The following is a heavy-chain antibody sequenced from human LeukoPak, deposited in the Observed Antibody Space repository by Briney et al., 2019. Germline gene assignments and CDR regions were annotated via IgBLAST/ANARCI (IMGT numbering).Heavy chain of an antibody. V-gene: IGHV1-8*01. CDR3: ARGSRVWEQWLLYYCYYGMDV. Sequence: ASVKVSCKASGYTFTSYDINWVRQATGQGLEWMGWMNPNSGNTGYAQKFQGRVTMTRNTSISTAYMELSSLRSEDTAVHYCARGSRVWEQWLLYYCYYGMDVWGQGTTVTVSS. CDR2: MNPNSGNT. J-gene: IGHJ6*02. CDR1: GYTFTSYD. D-gene: IGHD6-19*01.